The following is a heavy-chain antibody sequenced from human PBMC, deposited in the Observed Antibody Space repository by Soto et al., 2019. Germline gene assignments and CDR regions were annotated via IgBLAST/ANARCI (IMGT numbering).Heavy chain of an antibody. CDR1: GFTVSTGY. J-gene: IGHJ5*01. Sequence: GGSLRLSCAASGFTVSTGYMAWVRQAPGKGLEWISVLFSGGSSYYGDSVKGRFTISRDNSKNTLSLEMSSLRVEDTAVYFCARDTYSSGWYDSWGQGTLVTVSS. CDR3: ARDTYSSGWYDS. D-gene: IGHD6-19*01. V-gene: IGHV3-53*05. CDR2: LFSGGSS.